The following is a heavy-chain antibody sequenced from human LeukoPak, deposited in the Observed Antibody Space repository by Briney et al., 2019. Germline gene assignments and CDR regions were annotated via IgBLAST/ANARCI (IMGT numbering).Heavy chain of an antibody. V-gene: IGHV3-23*01. CDR3: AKGAYYGSGSYYYYYGMDV. J-gene: IGHJ6*02. CDR1: GFTFSSYA. Sequence: GGSLRLSCAASGFTFSSYAMSWVRQAPGKGLEWVSAISGSGCSTYYADSVKGRFTISRDNSKNTLYLQMNSLRAEDTAVYYCAKGAYYGSGSYYYYYGMDVWGQGTTVTVSS. D-gene: IGHD3-10*01. CDR2: ISGSGCST.